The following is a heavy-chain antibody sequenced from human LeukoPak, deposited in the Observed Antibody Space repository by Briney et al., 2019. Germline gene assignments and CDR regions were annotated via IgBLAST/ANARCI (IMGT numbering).Heavy chain of an antibody. CDR3: ARDRAAGSFGTNWFDP. CDR1: GFTFSGSA. D-gene: IGHD1-1*01. CDR2: IYSGGST. Sequence: GGSLRLSCAASGFTFSGSAMHWVRQASGKGLEWVSVIYSGGSTYYADSVKGRFTISRDNSKNTLYLQMNSLRAEDTAVYYCARDRAAGSFGTNWFDPWGQGTLVTVSS. V-gene: IGHV3-66*01. J-gene: IGHJ5*02.